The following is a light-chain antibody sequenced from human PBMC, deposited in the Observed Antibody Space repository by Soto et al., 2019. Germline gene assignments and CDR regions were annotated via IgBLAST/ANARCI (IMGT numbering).Light chain of an antibody. CDR3: RQYNDWPPGYT. Sequence: EIVMTQSPVTLSVSPGERATLSCRASQSISNNLAWYQQKPGQAPRLLISGASTRAPGIPVRFSGSGSGTEFTLTISSLQSEDFAIYYCRQYNDWPPGYTFGQGTKVEIK. CDR2: GAS. CDR1: QSISNN. V-gene: IGKV3-15*01. J-gene: IGKJ2*01.